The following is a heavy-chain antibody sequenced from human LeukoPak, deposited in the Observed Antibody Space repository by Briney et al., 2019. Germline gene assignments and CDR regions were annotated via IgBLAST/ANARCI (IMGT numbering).Heavy chain of an antibody. V-gene: IGHV1-2*02. J-gene: IGHJ5*02. CDR2: INPNSGGT. D-gene: IGHD2-8*01. CDR3: ARGWRDCSNGVCYPPNWFDP. Sequence: ASVKVSCKASGFTFNAYNIHWVRQAPGQGLEWMGWINPNSGGTNYAQKFQGRVTMTRDTSISTAYMELSRLRSDDTAVYYCARGWRDCSNGVCYPPNWFDPWGQGTLVTVSS. CDR1: GFTFNAYN.